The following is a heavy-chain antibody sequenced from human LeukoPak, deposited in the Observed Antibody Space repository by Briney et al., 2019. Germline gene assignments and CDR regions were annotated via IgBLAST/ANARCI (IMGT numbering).Heavy chain of an antibody. V-gene: IGHV3-23*01. CDR3: ARVGMRKFDP. J-gene: IGHJ5*02. D-gene: IGHD7-27*01. CDR2: INANSGAT. Sequence: GGSLRLSCTASGFAFSFFAMSWLRQPPGKGLEWVSTINANSGATSYAASVRGRFTISRDNSKNKLYLQLNSLRAEDTAVYYCARVGMRKFDPWGQGTLVTVSS. CDR1: GFAFSFFA.